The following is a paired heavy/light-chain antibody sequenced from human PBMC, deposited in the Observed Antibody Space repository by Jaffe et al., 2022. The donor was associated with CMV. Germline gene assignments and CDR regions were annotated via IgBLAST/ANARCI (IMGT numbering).Heavy chain of an antibody. D-gene: IGHD1-1*01. CDR1: GYSFRSYW. V-gene: IGHV5-10-1*03. CDR3: ATTLGRFGTSRPDARAYQYSYSAV. J-gene: IGHJ6*04. CDR2: IDPGDSYT. Sequence: EVQLAQTGAEVKKPGESLRISCEGVGYSFRSYWITWVRQVPGKGLEWMGRIDPGDSYTSYSPSFQGHVRMSVDNSMSTAYLQWSRLEASDTGIYYCATTLGRFGTSRPDARAYQYSYSAVWGKGTTVIVSA.
Light chain of an antibody. V-gene: IGKV3-20*01. Sequence: EIVLTQSPGTLSLSPGERATLSCRASQSVTNNYLAWYQQKPGQAPRLLIYGASTRATGIPDRFSGSGSRTDFTLTISRVEPEDLAVYYCQQYGSSRGFTFGPGTKVEIK. CDR2: GAS. CDR1: QSVTNNY. J-gene: IGKJ3*01. CDR3: QQYGSSRGFT.